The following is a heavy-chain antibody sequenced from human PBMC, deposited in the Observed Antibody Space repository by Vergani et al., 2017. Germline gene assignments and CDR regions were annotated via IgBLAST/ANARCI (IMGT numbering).Heavy chain of an antibody. CDR2: MYHSGST. CDR3: AREYSSSVGFLAY. Sequence: QVRLQESGPGLVKPSETLSLTCSVSGGSMSGYYWSWIRQPPGKELEWIGYMYHSGSTNYNPSLKSRVTMSVDTPKNQFSLKLSSVTAADMAVYYCAREYSSSVGFLAYWGQGTLVTVSS. J-gene: IGHJ4*02. D-gene: IGHD6-6*01. CDR1: GGSMSGYY. V-gene: IGHV4-59*12.